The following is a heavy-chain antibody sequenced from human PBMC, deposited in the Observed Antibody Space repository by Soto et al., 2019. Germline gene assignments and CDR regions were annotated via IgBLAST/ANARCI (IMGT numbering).Heavy chain of an antibody. D-gene: IGHD4-4*01. Sequence: EVQLVESGGGLVQPGGSLRFSGTASGFPFDDSWMTCVRQPPGKGLERVARIKPEESGKNYAYSVKGRFSSSRDNAKNSMYLQIDSLRGEDTAVYYCVRGGSNYASWGQGTLVTVSS. CDR1: GFPFDDSW. CDR3: VRGGSNYAS. V-gene: IGHV3-7*01. J-gene: IGHJ5*02. CDR2: IKPEESGK.